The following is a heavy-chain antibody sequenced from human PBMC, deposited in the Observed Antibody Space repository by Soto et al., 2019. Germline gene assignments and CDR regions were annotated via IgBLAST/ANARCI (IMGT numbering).Heavy chain of an antibody. V-gene: IGHV1-8*01. CDR1: GYTFTSYD. CDR2: MNPNSGNT. D-gene: IGHD4-17*01. Sequence: QVQLVQSGAEVKKPGASVKVSCKASGYTFTSYDINWVRQATGQGLVYLGWMNPNSGNTAYVQKFQGRVTMTWDTSITTAYMELSSLRSDDTAVYFCARGIKSGAYSRWFDPWGQGTLVTVSS. J-gene: IGHJ5*02. CDR3: ARGIKSGAYSRWFDP.